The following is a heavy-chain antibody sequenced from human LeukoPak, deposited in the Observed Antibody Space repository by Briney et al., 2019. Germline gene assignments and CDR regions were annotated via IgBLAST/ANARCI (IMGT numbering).Heavy chain of an antibody. CDR3: ARGGATRGRFEN. D-gene: IGHD1-26*01. Sequence: GGSLRLFCAASGFPFDVQTMSWVRQAPGKGLDWVASMREDATEIHYADSVKGRFTISRDNPKNSLYLQMNSLRAEDTAVYYCARGGATRGRFENWGQGTLVTVSS. CDR1: GFPFDVQT. J-gene: IGHJ4*02. CDR2: MREDATEI. V-gene: IGHV3-7*01.